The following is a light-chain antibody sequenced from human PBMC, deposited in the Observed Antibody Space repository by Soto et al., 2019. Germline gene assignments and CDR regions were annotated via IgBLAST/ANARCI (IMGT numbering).Light chain of an antibody. CDR1: QAISNF. V-gene: IGKV1-27*01. CDR2: APS. CDR3: EKYSSVPV. J-gene: IGKJ3*01. Sequence: DIQMTQSTTSLSASVGDRVTITCLASQAISNFVAWYKQKPRKSPKLPIYAPSTLQTGVPSRFSGSGSGTDFTLTINSLQPEDFATYACEKYSSVPVFGPGTKVDIK.